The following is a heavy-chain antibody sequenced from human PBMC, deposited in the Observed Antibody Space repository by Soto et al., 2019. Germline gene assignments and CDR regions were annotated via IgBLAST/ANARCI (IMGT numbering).Heavy chain of an antibody. V-gene: IGHV4-30-2*01. D-gene: IGHD3-22*01. J-gene: IGHJ4*02. Sequence: TLSLTCSVSSVSISTGDYAWTWIRQPPGKGREWIGYIHHSGNTFHNPSLKSRVTISVDRSKNQFSLKLTSVTAADTAMYYCGAYDSKAFFDDYWGQGILVTVSS. CDR2: IHHSGNT. CDR1: SVSISTGDYA. CDR3: GAYDSKAFFDDY.